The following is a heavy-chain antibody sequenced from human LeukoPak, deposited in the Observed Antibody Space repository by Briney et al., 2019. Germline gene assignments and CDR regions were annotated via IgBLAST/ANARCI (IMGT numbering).Heavy chain of an antibody. J-gene: IGHJ4*02. CDR2: IYCSGSS. CDR1: GGSISSSSYY. Sequence: PSETLSLTCTVSGGSISSSSYYWGWLRQPPGKGLEWVVSIYCSGSSYYNPSLNRRITISVDTYKNQYSQKMSSVTAAETAVYYCAGRRITMVREKGYWGQGTLVTVSS. CDR3: AGRRITMVREKGY. V-gene: IGHV4-39*01. D-gene: IGHD3-10*01.